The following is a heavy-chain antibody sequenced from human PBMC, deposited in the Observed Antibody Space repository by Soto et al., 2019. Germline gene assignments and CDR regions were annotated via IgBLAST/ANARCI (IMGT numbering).Heavy chain of an antibody. D-gene: IGHD3-22*01. CDR1: GYSFAGYW. Sequence: HGESLKISCKGSGYSFAGYWITWVRQKPGKGLEWMGRIDPSDSQTYYSPSFRGHVTISVTKSITTVFLQWSSLRASDTAMYYCARQIYDSDTGPNFQYYFDSWGQGTPVTVS. CDR3: ARQIYDSDTGPNFQYYFDS. V-gene: IGHV5-10-1*01. CDR2: IDPSDSQT. J-gene: IGHJ4*02.